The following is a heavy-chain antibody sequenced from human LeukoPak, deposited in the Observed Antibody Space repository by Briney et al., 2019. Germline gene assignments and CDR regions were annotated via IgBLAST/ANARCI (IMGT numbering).Heavy chain of an antibody. J-gene: IGHJ3*02. V-gene: IGHV4-38-2*02. Sequence: SETLSLTCTVSGYSISSGYYWGWIRQPPGKGLEWIGSIYHSGSTYYNPSLKSRVTISVDTSKNQFSLKLSSVTAADTAVYYCARSPPKLGDAFDIWGQGTMVTVSS. CDR3: ARSPPKLGDAFDI. CDR2: IYHSGST. D-gene: IGHD7-27*01. CDR1: GYSISSGYY.